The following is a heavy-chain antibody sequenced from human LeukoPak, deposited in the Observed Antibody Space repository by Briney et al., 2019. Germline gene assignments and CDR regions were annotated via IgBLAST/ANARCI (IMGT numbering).Heavy chain of an antibody. CDR3: GRDPRLGIRGYTYGYIDH. Sequence: ASVKVSCKTSGYTFTNNAINWVGQAPGQGLEWIGWINTNTGNPSYAHDFFTGRYVFSLDTSARTPYLLIQRLKADDSAVYYCGRDPRLGIRGYTYGYIDHWGQGTLLTVAS. CDR1: GYTFTNNA. CDR2: INTNTGNP. V-gene: IGHV7-4-1*01. J-gene: IGHJ4*02. D-gene: IGHD5-18*01.